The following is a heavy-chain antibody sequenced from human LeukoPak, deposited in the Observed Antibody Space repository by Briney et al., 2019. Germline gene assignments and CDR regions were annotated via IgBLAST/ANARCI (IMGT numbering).Heavy chain of an antibody. CDR1: GYTFTSYG. V-gene: IGHV1-18*01. Sequence: GASVKVSCKASGYTFTSYGISWVRQAPGQGLEWVGWISAYNGNTNYAQKLQGRVTMTTDTSTSTAYMELRSLRSDDTAVYYCARGDGSYYRFLYYYYMDVWGKGTTVTVSS. CDR3: ARGDGSYYRFLYYYYMDV. J-gene: IGHJ6*03. D-gene: IGHD1-26*01. CDR2: ISAYNGNT.